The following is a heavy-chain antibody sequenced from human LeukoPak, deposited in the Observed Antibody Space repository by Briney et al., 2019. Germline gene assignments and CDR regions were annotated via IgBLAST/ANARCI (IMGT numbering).Heavy chain of an antibody. V-gene: IGHV3-30*03. CDR2: ISYNGNKK. J-gene: IGHJ3*02. Sequence: PGGSLRLSCAASGFTFSSYGIHWVSQAPGKGLEWVAVISYNGNKKYYADSVKGRFTISRDNSKNTLYLQMNSLRAEDTAVYYCARELLTSPTAEDAFDIWGQGTMVTVSS. CDR3: ARELLTSPTAEDAFDI. CDR1: GFTFSSYG. D-gene: IGHD1-14*01.